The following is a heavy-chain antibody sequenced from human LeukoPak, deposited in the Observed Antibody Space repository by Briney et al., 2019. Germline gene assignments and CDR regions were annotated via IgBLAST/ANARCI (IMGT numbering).Heavy chain of an antibody. CDR1: GFTFSSYS. CDR2: ISSSSSYI. J-gene: IGHJ4*02. V-gene: IGHV3-21*01. D-gene: IGHD1-14*01. Sequence: GGSLRLSCAASGFTFSSYSMNWVRQAPGKGLEWVSSISSSSSYIYYADSVKGRFTTSRDNAKNSLYLQMNSLRAEDTAVYYCAGASGGNRPFDYWGQGTLVTVSS. CDR3: AGASGGNRPFDY.